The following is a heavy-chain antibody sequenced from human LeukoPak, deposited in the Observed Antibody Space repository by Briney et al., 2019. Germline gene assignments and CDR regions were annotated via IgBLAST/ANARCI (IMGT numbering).Heavy chain of an antibody. Sequence: PGGSLRLSCAASGFIFSTYSMNWVRQAPGKGLEGVSSISSGRSNIYYADSGKGRFTISRDNAKKSVYLQMNSLRAEDTAVYYCARGGWVRGVLTRTGLDYWGQGTLGTVSS. D-gene: IGHD3-10*01. CDR2: ISSGRSNI. CDR3: ARGGWVRGVLTRTGLDY. V-gene: IGHV3-21*04. J-gene: IGHJ4*02. CDR1: GFIFSTYS.